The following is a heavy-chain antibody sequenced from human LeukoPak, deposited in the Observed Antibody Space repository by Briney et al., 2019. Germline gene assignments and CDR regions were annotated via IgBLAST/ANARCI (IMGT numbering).Heavy chain of an antibody. CDR2: FDPEDGET. V-gene: IGHV1-24*01. Sequence: ASVKVSCKVSGYTLTELSMHWVRQAPGKGLEWIGGFDPEDGETIYAQKFQGRVTMTEDTSTDTAYMELSSLRSEDTAVYYCATPPIYYYDSSGYLSWVYWGQGTLVTVSS. CDR1: GYTLTELS. J-gene: IGHJ4*02. D-gene: IGHD3-22*01. CDR3: ATPPIYYYDSSGYLSWVY.